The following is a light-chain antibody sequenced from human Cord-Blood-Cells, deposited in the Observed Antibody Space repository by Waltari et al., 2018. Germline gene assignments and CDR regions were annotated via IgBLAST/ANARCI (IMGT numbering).Light chain of an antibody. CDR3: NSRDSSGNHHVV. V-gene: IGLV3-19*01. Sequence: SSELTQDPAVSVALGQTVRIQCQGDSLRSYYASWYQQKPGQAPVLVIYGKNNRPSGIPDRFSGSSSGNTASLTITGAQAEDEADYYCNSRDSSGNHHVVFGGGTKLTVL. CDR2: GKN. CDR1: SLRSYY. J-gene: IGLJ2*01.